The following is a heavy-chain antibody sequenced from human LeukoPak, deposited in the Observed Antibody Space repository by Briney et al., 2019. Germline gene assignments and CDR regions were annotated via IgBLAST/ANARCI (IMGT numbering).Heavy chain of an antibody. J-gene: IGHJ6*02. Sequence: GESLKISCKGSGYSFTSYWIGWVRQMPGKGLEWMGIIYPGDSDTRYSPSFQGQVTISADKSISTAYLQWSSLKASDTAMYYCARHRFSYGADYYYYYGMDVWGQGTRSPSP. CDR1: GYSFTSYW. V-gene: IGHV5-51*01. CDR3: ARHRFSYGADYYYYYGMDV. D-gene: IGHD4-17*01. CDR2: IYPGDSDT.